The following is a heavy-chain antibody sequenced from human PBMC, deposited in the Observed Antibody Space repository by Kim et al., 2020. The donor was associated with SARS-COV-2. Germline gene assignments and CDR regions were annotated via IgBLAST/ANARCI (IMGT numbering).Heavy chain of an antibody. V-gene: IGHV4-34*01. CDR2: INHSGST. CDR1: GGSFSGYY. Sequence: SETLSLTCAVYGGSFSGYYWSWIRQPPGKGLEWIGEINHSGSTNYNPSLKSRVTISVDTSKNQFSLKLSSVTAADTAVYYCAVSSSWYAKTDYWGQGTLVTVSS. D-gene: IGHD6-13*01. J-gene: IGHJ4*02. CDR3: AVSSSWYAKTDY.